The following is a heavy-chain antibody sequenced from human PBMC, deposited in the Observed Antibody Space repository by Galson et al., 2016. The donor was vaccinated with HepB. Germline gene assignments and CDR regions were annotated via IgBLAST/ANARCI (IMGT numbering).Heavy chain of an antibody. D-gene: IGHD6-19*01. Sequence: SLRLSCAVSGLSIISSAMSWVRQAPGKGLEWVSSIRAGGGDTYYPDSVKGRFTTSRDMSKNTLYLQMGSLRAEDTAVYYCAKCSVYSTGWCNSLDPWGQGTLVIVSS. J-gene: IGHJ5*02. CDR1: GLSIISSA. CDR2: IRAGGGDT. CDR3: AKCSVYSTGWCNSLDP. V-gene: IGHV3-23*01.